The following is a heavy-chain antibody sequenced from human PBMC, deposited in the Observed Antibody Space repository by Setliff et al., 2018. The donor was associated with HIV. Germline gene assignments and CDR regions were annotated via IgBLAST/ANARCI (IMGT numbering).Heavy chain of an antibody. Sequence: SETLSLTCAVSGYSISSGHYWGWIRQSPGKGLEWSASIHHSGNTYHNPSLKSRVTISVDTSKSQFSLNLTSVTAADTAVYYCARSVARDYWYFGHWGRGTLVTVSS. CDR3: ARSVARDYWYFGH. V-gene: IGHV4-38-2*01. CDR1: GYSISSGHY. J-gene: IGHJ2*01. CDR2: IHHSGNT. D-gene: IGHD6-6*01.